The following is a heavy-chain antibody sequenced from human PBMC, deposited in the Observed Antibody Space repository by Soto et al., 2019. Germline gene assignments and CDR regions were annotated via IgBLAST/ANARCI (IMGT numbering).Heavy chain of an antibody. J-gene: IGHJ6*02. Sequence: QVQLVQSGAEVKKPGASVKVSCKASGYTFTSYYMHWVRQAPGQGLEWMGIINPSGGSTSYAQKFQGRVTMTRDTSTSTVYMELSSLRSEDTAVYYCARDLTAGNGYYYYGMDVWGQGTTVTVSS. CDR2: INPSGGST. D-gene: IGHD6-13*01. V-gene: IGHV1-46*01. CDR1: GYTFTSYY. CDR3: ARDLTAGNGYYYYGMDV.